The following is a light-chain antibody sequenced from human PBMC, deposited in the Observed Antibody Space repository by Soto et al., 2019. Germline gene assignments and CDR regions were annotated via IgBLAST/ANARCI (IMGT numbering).Light chain of an antibody. CDR3: QQYNNWPPWT. Sequence: EIVMTQSPATLSVSPGERATLSCRASQSVSSNLAWYQQKPGQAPRLLIYGASTRATGIPASFSGSGSGTDFTLTTSSLQSEDCAVYYCQQYNNWPPWTCGQGTKVEIK. CDR2: GAS. J-gene: IGKJ1*01. CDR1: QSVSSN. V-gene: IGKV3-15*01.